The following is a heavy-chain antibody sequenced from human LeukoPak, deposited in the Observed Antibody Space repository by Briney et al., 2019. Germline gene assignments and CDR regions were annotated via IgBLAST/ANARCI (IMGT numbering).Heavy chain of an antibody. Sequence: GGSLRLSCAVSGFSVSGYWMTWVRQAPGKGLEWVANIKQDGSEKNYVDSVKGRFTISRDNAENSLFLQMNSLRVEDTAVYYCAREWQGGVAAAGTRIEGDYWGQGTLVAVSS. V-gene: IGHV3-7*01. CDR1: GFSVSGYW. D-gene: IGHD6-13*01. J-gene: IGHJ4*02. CDR2: IKQDGSEK. CDR3: AREWQGGVAAAGTRIEGDY.